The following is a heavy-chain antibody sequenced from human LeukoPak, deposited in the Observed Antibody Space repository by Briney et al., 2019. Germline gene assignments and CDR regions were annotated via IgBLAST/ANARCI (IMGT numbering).Heavy chain of an antibody. CDR1: GFTFSSYA. CDR2: ISGSGGST. J-gene: IGHJ4*02. Sequence: GGSLRLSCAASGFTFSSYAMSWVRQAPGKGLEWVSAISGSGGSTYYADSVKGRFTISRDNSKNTLYLQMNSLRAEDTAVYYCAKDLSELDLLWPQYYFDYWGQGTLVTVSS. CDR3: AKDLSELDLLWPQYYFDY. V-gene: IGHV3-23*01. D-gene: IGHD3-10*01.